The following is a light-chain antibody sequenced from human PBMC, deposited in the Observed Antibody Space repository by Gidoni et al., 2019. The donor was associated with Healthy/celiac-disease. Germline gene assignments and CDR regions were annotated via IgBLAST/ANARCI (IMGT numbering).Light chain of an antibody. J-gene: IGKJ4*01. V-gene: IGKV3-11*01. CDR1: QSVSSY. CDR3: QQSSNWPLT. Sequence: EIVLTQSPATLSLSPGERATLSCRASQSVSSYLAWYQPKPGQAPRLLIYDASNRATGIPARFSGSGSGTDFTLTISSLEPEDFAVYYCQQSSNWPLTFGGGTKVEIK. CDR2: DAS.